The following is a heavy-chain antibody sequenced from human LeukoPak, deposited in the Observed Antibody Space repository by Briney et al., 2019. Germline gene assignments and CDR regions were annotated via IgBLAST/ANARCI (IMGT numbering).Heavy chain of an antibody. CDR3: ARAPSGCGGTCAFDY. CDR2: MHADGDT. Sequence: PSETLSLTCTISGGSISGSFWSWIRQPAGKGLERIGRMHADGDTNYNPSLKSRITMSFDTPENQFSLKLTSVTAADTAVYFCARAPSGCGGTCAFDYWGQGTLVIVSS. J-gene: IGHJ4*02. CDR1: GGSISGSF. D-gene: IGHD2-15*01. V-gene: IGHV4-4*07.